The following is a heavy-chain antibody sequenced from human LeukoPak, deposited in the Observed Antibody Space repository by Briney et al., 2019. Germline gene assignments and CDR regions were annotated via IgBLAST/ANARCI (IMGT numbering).Heavy chain of an antibody. Sequence: SVKVSCKASGGTFSSYAISWVRQAPGQGLEWKGRIIPILGIANYAQKFQGRVTITADESTSTACMELSSLRSDDTAVYYCARDQDDIPYYWGQGTLVTVSS. V-gene: IGHV1-69*04. CDR1: GGTFSSYA. CDR3: ARDQDDIPYY. CDR2: IIPILGIA. D-gene: IGHD3-9*01. J-gene: IGHJ4*02.